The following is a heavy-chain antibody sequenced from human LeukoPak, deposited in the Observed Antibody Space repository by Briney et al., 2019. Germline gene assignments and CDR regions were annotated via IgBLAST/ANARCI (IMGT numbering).Heavy chain of an antibody. CDR3: ARDRTSKVLLWFGETDY. J-gene: IGHJ4*02. V-gene: IGHV3-7*01. CDR2: IKQDGSEK. Sequence: GGSLSLSCAASGFTFSSYWMSWVCQAPGKGLEWVANIKQDGSEKYYVDSVKGRFTISRDNAKNSLYLQMNSLRAEDTAVYYCARDRTSKVLLWFGETDYWGQGTLVTVSS. D-gene: IGHD3-10*01. CDR1: GFTFSSYW.